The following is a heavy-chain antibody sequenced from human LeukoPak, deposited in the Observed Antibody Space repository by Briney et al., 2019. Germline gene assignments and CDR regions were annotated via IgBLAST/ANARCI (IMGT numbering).Heavy chain of an antibody. CDR1: GGTFSSYA. CDR3: ARGVIAAAGTRYYYYYYGMDV. J-gene: IGHJ6*04. Sequence: SVKVSCKASGGTFSSYAISWVRQAPGKGLEWMGGIIPIFGTANYAQKFQGRVTITADESTSTAYMELSSLRSGDTAVYYCARGVIAAAGTRYYYYYYGMDVWGKGTTVTVSS. D-gene: IGHD6-13*01. CDR2: IIPIFGTA. V-gene: IGHV1-69*01.